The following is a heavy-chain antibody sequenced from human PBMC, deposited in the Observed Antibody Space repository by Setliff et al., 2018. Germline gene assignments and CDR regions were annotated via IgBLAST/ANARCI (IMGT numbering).Heavy chain of an antibody. V-gene: IGHV1-18*01. CDR3: ARLFQGYDYYKKFDS. CDR1: GYILNSYG. J-gene: IGHJ4*02. Sequence: ASVKVSCKASGYILNSYGISWVRQAPGQGLEWMGWINNYNFNTNYAQKLQGRVTMTTDTSTSTAYMELRSLRSDDTAMYYCARLFQGYDYYKKFDSWGQGTLVTVSS. CDR2: INNYNFNT. D-gene: IGHD3-10*01.